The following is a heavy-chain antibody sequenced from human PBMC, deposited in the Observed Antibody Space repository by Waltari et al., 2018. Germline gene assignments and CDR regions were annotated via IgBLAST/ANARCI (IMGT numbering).Heavy chain of an antibody. D-gene: IGHD3-10*01. CDR2: ISWNGGSI. Sequence: EVQLVESGGGLVQPGRSLMPSCAASGFSFCDSAMHWVRQAPGKGLEWVSGISWNGGSIGYADSVKGRFTISRDNAKKSLYLQMNRLRADDTALYYCAKDWGFWESYYYYGMDVWGQGTTVTVSS. CDR1: GFSFCDSA. J-gene: IGHJ6*02. V-gene: IGHV3-9*01. CDR3: AKDWGFWESYYYYGMDV.